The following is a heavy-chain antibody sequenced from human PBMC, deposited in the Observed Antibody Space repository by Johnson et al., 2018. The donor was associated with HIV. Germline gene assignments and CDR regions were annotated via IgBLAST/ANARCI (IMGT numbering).Heavy chain of an antibody. J-gene: IGHJ3*02. CDR3: AKPKTGIDAFDI. D-gene: IGHD3-10*01. Sequence: QVQLVESGGGVVQPGGSLRLSCATSVFMFSNYGMHWVRQAPGQGLEWVAFIRYDGSNKYYADSVQGRFTISRDNSKTPLYLQMNSLRVEGTAVYYCAKPKTGIDAFDIWGQGTMVTVSS. V-gene: IGHV3-30*02. CDR2: IRYDGSNK. CDR1: VFMFSNYG.